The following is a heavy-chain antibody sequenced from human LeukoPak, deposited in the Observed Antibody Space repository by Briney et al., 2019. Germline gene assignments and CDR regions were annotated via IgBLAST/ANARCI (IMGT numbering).Heavy chain of an antibody. V-gene: IGHV4-39*07. J-gene: IGHJ5*02. Sequence: SETLSLTCTVSGGSISSSSYYWGWIRQPPGKGLEWIGSIFYSGSAYYNPSLKSQVTISVDTSKNQFSLRLSSVTAADTAVYYCARGKAGTDNWFDPWGQGTLVTVSS. CDR1: GGSISSSSYY. CDR3: ARGKAGTDNWFDP. D-gene: IGHD6-19*01. CDR2: IFYSGSA.